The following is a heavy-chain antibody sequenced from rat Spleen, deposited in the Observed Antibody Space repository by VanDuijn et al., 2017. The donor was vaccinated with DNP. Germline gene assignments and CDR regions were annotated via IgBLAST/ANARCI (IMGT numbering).Heavy chain of an antibody. V-gene: IGHV2-6*01. Sequence: QVQLKESGPGLVQPSQTLSLTCTVAGFSLTDYNVHWVRQPPGKGLEWIAAISNGGITYYNSGLKSRLSISRDTSKSQVFLKMNSLQTEDTATYYCARRHTTGITYYFDYWGQGVMVTVSS. CDR3: ARRHTTGITYYFDY. J-gene: IGHJ2*01. D-gene: IGHD1-9*01. CDR1: GFSLTDYN. CDR2: ISNGGIT.